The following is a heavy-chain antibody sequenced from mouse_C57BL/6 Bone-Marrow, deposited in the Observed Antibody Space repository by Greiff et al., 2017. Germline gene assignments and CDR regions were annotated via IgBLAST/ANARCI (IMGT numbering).Heavy chain of an antibody. Sequence: QVQLQQPGAELVKPGASVKLSCKASGYTFTSYWMHWVKQRPGQGLEWIGMIHPNSGSTKYNEKFKSKATLTVDKSSSTAYMQLSSLTSEDSAVYYCARSKLRGFDYWGQGTTLTVSS. J-gene: IGHJ2*01. CDR1: GYTFTSYW. CDR3: ARSKLRGFDY. CDR2: IHPNSGST. D-gene: IGHD3-2*02. V-gene: IGHV1-64*01.